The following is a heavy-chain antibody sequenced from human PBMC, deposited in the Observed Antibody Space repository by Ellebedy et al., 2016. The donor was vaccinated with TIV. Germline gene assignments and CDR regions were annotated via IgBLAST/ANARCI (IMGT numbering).Heavy chain of an antibody. CDR2: INPHTGDT. CDR3: ARGRPDH. D-gene: IGHD6-6*01. CDR1: GYPFTNYY. Sequence: ASVKVSCKASGYPFTNYYVHWVRQAPGQGLEWMGWINPHTGDTAYALKFQGRVTMSSDTSVTTAYLEVRRLTSDDTAFYYCARGRPDHWGPGTLITVPS. V-gene: IGHV1-2*02. J-gene: IGHJ4*02.